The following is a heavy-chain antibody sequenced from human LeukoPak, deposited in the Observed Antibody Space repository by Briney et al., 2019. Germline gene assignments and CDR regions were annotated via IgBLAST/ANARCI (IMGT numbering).Heavy chain of an antibody. Sequence: GWSLRLSCAASGFTFSTYAMSWVRQAPGKGLEWVSGLSGSGSSAYYADSVKGRFTISRDNSKNTLYLQMNSLRPEDTAVYYCAKGLTNLGDDWGQGTLVTVSS. D-gene: IGHD3-9*01. CDR3: AKGLTNLGDD. V-gene: IGHV3-23*01. CDR1: GFTFSTYA. CDR2: LSGSGSSA. J-gene: IGHJ4*02.